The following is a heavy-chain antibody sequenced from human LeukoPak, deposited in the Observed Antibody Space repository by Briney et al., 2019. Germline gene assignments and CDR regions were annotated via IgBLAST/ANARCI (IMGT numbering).Heavy chain of an antibody. D-gene: IGHD3-10*01. Sequence: TGGSLRLSCAASGFPFSSYGMHWVRQAPGKGLEWVAFIRYEGSDKYYADSVKGRFTISRDNSRNTLYLEMNRLRAEDTAVYYCAKDLVRDHWFGESWGQGTLVTVSS. CDR2: IRYEGSDK. V-gene: IGHV3-30*02. CDR3: AKDLVRDHWFGES. J-gene: IGHJ5*02. CDR1: GFPFSSYG.